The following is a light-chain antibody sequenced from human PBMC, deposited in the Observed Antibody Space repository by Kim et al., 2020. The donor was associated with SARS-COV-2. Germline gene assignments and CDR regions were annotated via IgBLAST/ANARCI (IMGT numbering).Light chain of an antibody. CDR3: HQYNTWPT. J-gene: IGKJ5*01. V-gene: IGKV3-15*01. Sequence: EIVMTQSPATLSVSPGGRATLSCRASQTVSYNLAWYQQKPGQTPRLIIYGASTRVTGVPARFSGSRSGTEFTLNISSLQSEDFAVYYCHQYNTWPTFGQGTRLEIK. CDR2: GAS. CDR1: QTVSYN.